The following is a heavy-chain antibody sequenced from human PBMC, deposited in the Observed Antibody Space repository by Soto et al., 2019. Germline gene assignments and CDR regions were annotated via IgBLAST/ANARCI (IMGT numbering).Heavy chain of an antibody. J-gene: IGHJ6*02. Sequence: QVQLVQSGAEVKKPGASVKVSCKASGYTFTSYGVSWVRQAPGQAREWMGWISAYNGDTNYAQKVQGRVTMTTDTSTSTAYMEQRSLRSEDTDVYYCARDQGAGPYGMDVWGPGTKVTVSS. CDR3: ARDQGAGPYGMDV. CDR1: GYTFTSYG. V-gene: IGHV1-18*01. CDR2: ISAYNGDT.